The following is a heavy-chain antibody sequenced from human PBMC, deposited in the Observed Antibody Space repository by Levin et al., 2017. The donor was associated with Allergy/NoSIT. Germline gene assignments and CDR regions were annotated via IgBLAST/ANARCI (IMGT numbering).Heavy chain of an antibody. J-gene: IGHJ6*03. D-gene: IGHD6-13*01. V-gene: IGHV4-34*01. Sequence: SQTLSLTCAVYGGSFRGSYWSWLRQPPGKGLEWIGEINHSGSTNYNPSLKSRVTISVDTSKNQFSLKLSSVTAADTAVYYCARGYSSSWYGNYYYYYYMDVWGKGTTVTVSS. CDR1: GGSFRGSY. CDR2: INHSGST. CDR3: ARGYSSSWYGNYYYYYYMDV.